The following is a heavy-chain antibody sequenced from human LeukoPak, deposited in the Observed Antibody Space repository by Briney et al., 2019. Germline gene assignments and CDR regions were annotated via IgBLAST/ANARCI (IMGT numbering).Heavy chain of an antibody. J-gene: IGHJ4*02. V-gene: IGHV3-30*18. CDR3: AKDRGSLAAAGSLNYYFDY. CDR2: ISYDASNK. CDR1: GFTFSSYG. D-gene: IGHD6-13*01. Sequence: GGSLRLSCAASGFTFSSYGMHWVRQAPGKGLECVTVISYDASNKYYADSVRGRFTISRDNSKNTLYLQMNSLRAEDTAVYYCAKDRGSLAAAGSLNYYFDYWGQGTLVTVSS.